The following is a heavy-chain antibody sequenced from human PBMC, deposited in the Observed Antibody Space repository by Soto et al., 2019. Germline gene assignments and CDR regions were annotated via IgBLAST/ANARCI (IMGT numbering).Heavy chain of an antibody. CDR1: GGSISSSSYY. D-gene: IGHD3-10*01. V-gene: IGHV4-39*01. CDR2: IYYSGST. Sequence: SETLSLTCTVSGGSISSSSYYWVWIRQPPGKGLEWIGSIYYSGSTYYNPSLKSRVTISVDTSKNQFSLKLSSVTAADTAVYYCARKPLTYYYGSGSTSGYYYYMDVWGKGTTVTVSS. J-gene: IGHJ6*03. CDR3: ARKPLTYYYGSGSTSGYYYYMDV.